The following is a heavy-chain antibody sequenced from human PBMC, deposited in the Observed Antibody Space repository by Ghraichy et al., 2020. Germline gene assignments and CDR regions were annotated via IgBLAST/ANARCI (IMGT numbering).Heavy chain of an antibody. J-gene: IGHJ1*01. CDR3: ASAGGSENCTTANCNIGLKH. Sequence: ASVKVSCKAAGYLFSGYYMHWVRQAPGQGLEYLGWINPKNGRTNYAQKFQGRVTMTRDTSISAAYMDLSGLRSDDTAIYFCASAGGSENCTTANCNIGLKHWGQGTL. CDR2: INPKNGRT. CDR1: GYLFSGYY. V-gene: IGHV1-2*02. D-gene: IGHD2-8*01.